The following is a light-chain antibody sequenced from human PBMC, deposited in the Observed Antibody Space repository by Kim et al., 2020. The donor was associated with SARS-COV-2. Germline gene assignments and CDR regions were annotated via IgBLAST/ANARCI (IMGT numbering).Light chain of an antibody. CDR3: QQYDDSPYT. V-gene: IGKV3-20*01. CDR1: QRVSSSY. J-gene: IGKJ2*01. Sequence: LAAGERVTLSCRTSQRVSSSYLAWHQQKPGQAPRLLIYDASSRATGIPDRFSGSGSGTDFTLTISRLEPEDFAVYYCQQYDDSPYTFGQGTKLEI. CDR2: DAS.